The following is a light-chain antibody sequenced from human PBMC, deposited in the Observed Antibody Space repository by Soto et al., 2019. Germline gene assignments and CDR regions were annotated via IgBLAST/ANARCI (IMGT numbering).Light chain of an antibody. J-gene: IGKJ2*01. V-gene: IGKV2-28*01. CDR2: LAS. CDR1: QSLVYSNGYNY. Sequence: DVVMTQSPLSLPVTPGEPASISCRSSQSLVYSNGYNYLDWYLQKPGQSPQLLIYLASSRACGVPDRFSGSGSGTDFTLKISRVEADDVGVYYCMQALQTPYTFGQGTKLEIK. CDR3: MQALQTPYT.